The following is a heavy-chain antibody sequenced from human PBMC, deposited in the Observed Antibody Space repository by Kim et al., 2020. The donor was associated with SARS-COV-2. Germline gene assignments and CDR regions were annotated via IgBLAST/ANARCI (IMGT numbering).Heavy chain of an antibody. CDR3: ARDHTSDAFDI. V-gene: IGHV4-38-2*02. Sequence: SETLSLTCTVSGYSISSGYYWGWIRQPPGKGLEWIGSIYHSGSTYYNPSLKSRVTISVDTSKNQFSLKLSSVTAADTAVYYCARDHTSDAFDIWGQGTMVTVSS. J-gene: IGHJ3*02. CDR2: IYHSGST. CDR1: GYSISSGYY. D-gene: IGHD3-16*01.